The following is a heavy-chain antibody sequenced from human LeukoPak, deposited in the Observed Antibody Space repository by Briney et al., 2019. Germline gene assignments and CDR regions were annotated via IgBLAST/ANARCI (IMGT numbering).Heavy chain of an antibody. Sequence: PGGSLRLSCAASGFTFSNAWMSWVRQAPGKGLEWVGRIKSKTDGWTTDYAAPVKGRFTISRDDSKNTMYLQMNSLKTEDTAVYYCTTAGYSRYAGGQGTLVTVSS. CDR2: IKSKTDGWTT. J-gene: IGHJ4*02. CDR1: GFTFSNAW. D-gene: IGHD6-13*01. CDR3: TTAGYSRYA. V-gene: IGHV3-15*01.